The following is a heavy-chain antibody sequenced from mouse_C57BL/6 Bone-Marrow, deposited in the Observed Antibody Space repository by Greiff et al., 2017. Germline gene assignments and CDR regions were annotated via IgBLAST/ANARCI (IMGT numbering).Heavy chain of an antibody. Sequence: QLQQPGAELVRPGSSVKLSCKASGYTFTSYWMPWVKQRPIQGLEWIGNIDPSDSETHYNQKFKDKATLTVDKSSSTAYMQLSSLTSEDAAVYYCATYYYGSSHWYFDVWGTGTTVTVSS. CDR3: ATYYYGSSHWYFDV. CDR1: GYTFTSYW. J-gene: IGHJ1*03. D-gene: IGHD1-1*01. CDR2: IDPSDSET. V-gene: IGHV1-52*01.